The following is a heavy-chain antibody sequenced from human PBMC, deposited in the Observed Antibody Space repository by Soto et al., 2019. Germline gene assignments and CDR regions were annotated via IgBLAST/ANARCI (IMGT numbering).Heavy chain of an antibody. Sequence: QTLSLTCVISGDSVSSNSAAWNWIRQSPSRGLEWLGRTYYRSKWYREYAPSVKSRITINPDTSKNQFSLQLNSVSPEDTAVYYCARTVGWLDPWGQGSLVTVSS. CDR2: TYYRSKWYR. CDR1: GDSVSSNSAA. V-gene: IGHV6-1*01. J-gene: IGHJ5*02. CDR3: ARTVGWLDP. D-gene: IGHD1-26*01.